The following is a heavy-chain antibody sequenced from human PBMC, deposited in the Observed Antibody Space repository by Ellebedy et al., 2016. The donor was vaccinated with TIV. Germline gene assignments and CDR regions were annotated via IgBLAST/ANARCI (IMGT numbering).Heavy chain of an antibody. D-gene: IGHD7-27*01. CDR1: GFSLRTSGLG. Sequence: SGPTLVKPTQTLTVTCSFSGFSLRTSGLGVGWARQPPGKALEWLALIYWNDDKRYSPSLKSRLTITKDTSKNQVVLTMTNMDPVDTATYYCVHTWGIWGQGTLVTVTS. CDR2: IYWNDDK. V-gene: IGHV2-5*01. CDR3: VHTWGI. J-gene: IGHJ4*02.